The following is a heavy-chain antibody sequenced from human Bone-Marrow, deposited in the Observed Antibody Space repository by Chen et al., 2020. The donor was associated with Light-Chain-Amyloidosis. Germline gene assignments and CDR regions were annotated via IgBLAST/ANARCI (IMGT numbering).Heavy chain of an antibody. CDR1: GGPISHNIYY. CDR3: ARDTHYDFQNGPLSWFDP. V-gene: IGHV4-39*07. Sequence: QLQLQESGPGMVKPSETLSLTCTASGGPISHNIYYWAWIRQPPGQGLEWIGSVYYTGSAYYSPSLKSRVTMSVDTSRNQFSLSLSSVTAADTAIYFCARDTHYDFQNGPLSWFDPWGRGALVTVSS. D-gene: IGHD3-3*01. J-gene: IGHJ5*02. CDR2: VYYTGSA.